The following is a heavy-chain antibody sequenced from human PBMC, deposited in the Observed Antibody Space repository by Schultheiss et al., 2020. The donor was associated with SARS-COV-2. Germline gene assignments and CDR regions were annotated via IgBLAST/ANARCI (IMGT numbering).Heavy chain of an antibody. CDR1: GFTFSSYG. Sequence: GGSLRLSCAASGFTFSSYGMHWVRQAPGKGLEWVAVIWYDGSNKYYADSVKGRFTISRDNSKNTLYLQMNSLRAEDTAVYYCARSGIVGDPAPDYWGQGTLVTVSS. CDR3: ARSGIVGDPAPDY. V-gene: IGHV3-33*01. J-gene: IGHJ4*02. CDR2: IWYDGSNK. D-gene: IGHD1-26*01.